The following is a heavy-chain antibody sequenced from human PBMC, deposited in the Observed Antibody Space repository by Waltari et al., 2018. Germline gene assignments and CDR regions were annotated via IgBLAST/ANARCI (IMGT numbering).Heavy chain of an antibody. D-gene: IGHD6-13*01. CDR1: GVTFSRYA. V-gene: IGHV3-30*02. J-gene: IGHJ4*02. CDR3: AKERSGAAAFDY. Sequence: QVQLVESGGGVVQPGGSLRLTCAASGVTFSRYALHWARQAPGQGREWGAFIRYDESNKYYADSVKGRFTISRDNSKNTLYLQMNSLRAEDTAVYYCAKERSGAAAFDYWGQGTLVTVSS. CDR2: IRYDESNK.